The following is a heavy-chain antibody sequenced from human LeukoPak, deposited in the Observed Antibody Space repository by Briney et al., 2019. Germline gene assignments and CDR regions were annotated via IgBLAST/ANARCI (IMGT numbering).Heavy chain of an antibody. Sequence: ASVKVSCKASGYTFTSYGISWVRQAPGQGLEWMGGIIPIFGTANYAQKFQGRVTITADESTSTAYMELSSLRSEDTAVYYCARSLSGSSFDPWGQGTLVTVSS. V-gene: IGHV1-69*13. CDR1: GYTFTSYG. D-gene: IGHD3-10*01. CDR2: IIPIFGTA. J-gene: IGHJ5*02. CDR3: ARSLSGSSFDP.